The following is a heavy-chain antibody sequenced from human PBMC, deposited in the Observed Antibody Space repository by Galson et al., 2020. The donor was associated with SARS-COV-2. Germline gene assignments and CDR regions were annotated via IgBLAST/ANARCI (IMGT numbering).Heavy chain of an antibody. J-gene: IGHJ4*02. V-gene: IGHV3-30*02. CDR2: IRYDGREK. Sequence: GGSLRLSCAASGFNFASKGMHWVRRAPGKGLEWVALIRYDGREKFFADSVKGRFTISRDNGKNTLYLDMNSLRRDDTALYYCATDIGGWPPSFDSWGRGTRVTVSS. CDR1: GFNFASKG. CDR3: ATDIGGWPPSFDS. D-gene: IGHD6-19*01.